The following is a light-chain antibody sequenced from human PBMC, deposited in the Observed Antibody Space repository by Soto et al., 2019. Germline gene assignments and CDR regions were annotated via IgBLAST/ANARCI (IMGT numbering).Light chain of an antibody. CDR3: SSYAGFNNYV. V-gene: IGLV2-8*01. J-gene: IGLJ1*01. CDR1: GGDVGGYNY. CDR2: DVN. Sequence: QSALTQPPSGSGSPGQSVTISCTGTGGDVGGYNYVSWYQQHPGKVPRLIIYDVNKRPSGVPDRFSGSKSDNTASLTVSGLQAEDEADYYCSSYAGFNNYVFGTGTKLTVL.